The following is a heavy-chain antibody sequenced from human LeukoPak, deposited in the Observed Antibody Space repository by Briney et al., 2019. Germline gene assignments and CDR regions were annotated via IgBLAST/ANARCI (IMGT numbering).Heavy chain of an antibody. D-gene: IGHD2-2*01. Sequence: GASVKVSCKASGYTFTSYGISWVRQAPGQGLEWMGWISAYNGNTNYAQKLQGRVTMTTDTSTSTAYMELRSLRSDDTAVYYCARFLVRRGTIDAFDIWGQGTMVTVSS. V-gene: IGHV1-18*01. CDR1: GYTFTSYG. CDR2: ISAYNGNT. J-gene: IGHJ3*02. CDR3: ARFLVRRGTIDAFDI.